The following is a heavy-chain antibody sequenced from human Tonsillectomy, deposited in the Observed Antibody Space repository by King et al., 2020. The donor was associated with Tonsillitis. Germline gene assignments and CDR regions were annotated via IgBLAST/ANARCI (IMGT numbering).Heavy chain of an antibody. CDR3: ARHSPGSYCSGGSCYPDFDY. CDR1: GGSISSSSYY. D-gene: IGHD2-15*01. CDR2: IYYSGST. Sequence: QLQESGPGLVKPSETLSLTCTVSGGSISSSSYYWGWIRQPPGKGLEWIGSIYYSGSTYYNPSLKSRVTISVDTSKNQFSLKLSSVTAADTAVYYCARHSPGSYCSGGSCYPDFDYWGQGTLVTVSS. J-gene: IGHJ4*02. V-gene: IGHV4-39*01.